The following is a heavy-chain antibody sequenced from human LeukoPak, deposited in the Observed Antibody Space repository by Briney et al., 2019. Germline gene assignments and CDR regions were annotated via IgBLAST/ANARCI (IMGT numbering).Heavy chain of an antibody. V-gene: IGHV4-38-2*02. CDR2: IHYSKIT. J-gene: IGHJ4*02. CDR3: ARDTGFGELLTDYNFDC. CDR1: GYSISSGFY. D-gene: IGHD3-10*01. Sequence: PSETLSLTCTVSGYSISSGFYWGWIRQSPGKGLDWIGSIHYSKITFYNPSLKSRVTMSLDTSKNRFSLNLNSVTAADTAVYYCARDTGFGELLTDYNFDCWGQGTLVTVSS.